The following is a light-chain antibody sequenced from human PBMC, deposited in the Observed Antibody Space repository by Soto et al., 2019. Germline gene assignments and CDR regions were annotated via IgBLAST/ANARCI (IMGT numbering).Light chain of an antibody. J-gene: IGLJ1*01. CDR2: EGS. CDR3: CSYAGSSTPYV. V-gene: IGLV2-23*01. CDR1: SSDVGSYNL. Sequence: LTQPASVSGSPGQSITISCTGTSSDVGSYNLVSWYQQHPGKAPKLMIYEGSKRPSGVSNRFSGSKSGNTASLTISGLQAEDEADYYCCSYAGSSTPYV.